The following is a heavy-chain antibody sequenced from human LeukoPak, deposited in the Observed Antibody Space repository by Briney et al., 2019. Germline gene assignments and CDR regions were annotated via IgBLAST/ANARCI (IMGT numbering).Heavy chain of an antibody. V-gene: IGHV4-59*08. D-gene: IGHD6-13*01. CDR1: GGSISSYY. J-gene: IGHJ6*02. CDR2: IYYSGST. CDR3: ARSSGSSSLYYYYDMDV. Sequence: PSETLSLTCTVSGGSISSYYWSWIRQPPGKGLEWFGYIYYSGSTNYNPSLKSRVTISVDTSKNQFSLKLNSVTAADTAVYYCARSSGSSSLYYYYDMDVWGQGTTVTVSS.